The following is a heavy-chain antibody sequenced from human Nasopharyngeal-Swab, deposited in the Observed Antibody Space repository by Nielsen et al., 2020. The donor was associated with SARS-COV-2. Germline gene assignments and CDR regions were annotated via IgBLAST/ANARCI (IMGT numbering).Heavy chain of an antibody. Sequence: GETLKISCAASGFTFSGSAMPCVRQASGKGLEWVGRIRSKANSYATASAPSVKRRFTISRDDSKNTAYLQMNSLKTEDTAVCYCGRPYSSGWYEYWGQGTLVTVSS. D-gene: IGHD6-19*01. J-gene: IGHJ4*02. CDR3: GRPYSSGWYEY. CDR1: GFTFSGSA. CDR2: IRSKANSYAT. V-gene: IGHV3-73*01.